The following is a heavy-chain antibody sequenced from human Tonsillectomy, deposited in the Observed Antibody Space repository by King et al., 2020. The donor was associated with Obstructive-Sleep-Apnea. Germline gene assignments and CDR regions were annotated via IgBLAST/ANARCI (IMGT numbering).Heavy chain of an antibody. CDR1: GFTFSSYA. CDR3: AKDIGTTVTRDY. CDR2: IISGGKT. V-gene: IGHV3-23*04. J-gene: IGHJ4*02. Sequence: VQLVESGGGLVQPGGSLKLSCVTSGFTFSSYAMSWVRQAPGKGLEWVSSIISGGKTYYADSVKGRLTIPPDNSKNTLYLQMNSLRAEDTAVYYCAKDIGTTVTRDYWGQGTLVTVSS. D-gene: IGHD4-17*01.